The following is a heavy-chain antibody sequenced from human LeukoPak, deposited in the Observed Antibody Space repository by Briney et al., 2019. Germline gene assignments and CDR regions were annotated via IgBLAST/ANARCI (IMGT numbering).Heavy chain of an antibody. V-gene: IGHV3-64*01. Sequence: GGSLRLSCAASGFTFSSYAMQWVRQAPEKRPEYVSGISGNGGNTYYANSVEGRFTISRDNSKNTLYLQMGSLGAEGMAVYYCARDGIATNDYWGQGILVTVSS. J-gene: IGHJ4*02. CDR1: GFTFSSYA. D-gene: IGHD5-24*01. CDR2: ISGNGGNT. CDR3: ARDGIATNDY.